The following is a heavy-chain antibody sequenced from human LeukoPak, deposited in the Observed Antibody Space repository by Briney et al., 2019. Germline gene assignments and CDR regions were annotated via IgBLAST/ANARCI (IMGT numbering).Heavy chain of an antibody. Sequence: PSETLSLTCAVSGYSISSGYYWGWIRQPPGKGLEWIGSIYHSGSTYYNPSLKSRVTISVDTSKNQFSLKLSSVTAADTAVYYCAREGYTANDAFDIWGQGTMVTVSS. D-gene: IGHD2-2*02. CDR3: AREGYTANDAFDI. CDR2: IYHSGST. V-gene: IGHV4-38-2*02. CDR1: GYSISSGYY. J-gene: IGHJ3*02.